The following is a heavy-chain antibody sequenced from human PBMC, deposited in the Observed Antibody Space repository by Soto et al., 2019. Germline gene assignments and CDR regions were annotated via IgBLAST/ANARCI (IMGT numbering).Heavy chain of an antibody. J-gene: IGHJ4*02. V-gene: IGHV1-18*01. D-gene: IGHD4-17*01. Sequence: QVQLVQSGAEVRKPGASVKVSCKASGYTFTSYGISWVRQAPGQGLEWMGWINAFKGTTNYAQNRQDRVTMTTDTSTSRAYMELRSLRSDDTAVYYCARGALRYFDYWGQGTLITVSS. CDR3: ARGALRYFDY. CDR1: GYTFTSYG. CDR2: INAFKGTT.